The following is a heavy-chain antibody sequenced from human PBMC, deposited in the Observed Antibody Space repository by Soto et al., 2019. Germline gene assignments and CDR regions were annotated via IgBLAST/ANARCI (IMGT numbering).Heavy chain of an antibody. V-gene: IGHV3-13*04. D-gene: IGHD3-10*01. Sequence: EVQLVESGGGLAQPGGSLRLSCAASGFTLTNYDMHWVRQPSGKGLEWVSSVDTYVSGSYLGFVKGRLSISRENGENSLFLQMDSLRVDDTAMYYCAREQYGSGIRPFDLWVQGTMVTVSS. CDR2: VDTYVSG. CDR3: AREQYGSGIRPFDL. CDR1: GFTLTNYD. J-gene: IGHJ3*01.